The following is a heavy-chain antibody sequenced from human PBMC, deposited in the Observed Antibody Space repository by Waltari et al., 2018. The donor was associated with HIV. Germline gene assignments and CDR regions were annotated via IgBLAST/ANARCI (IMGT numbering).Heavy chain of an antibody. V-gene: IGHV3-7*01. CDR3: ARQRGSGSGDY. CDR1: GFTLSSYW. D-gene: IGHD1-26*01. J-gene: IGHJ4*02. Sequence: EVQLVESGGGFVQPGGSLRLSCAVSGFTLSSYWMTWVRQAPGKGVEWVANIKQDGSEAYYVDSVKGRFTISRDNAKNSLYLQMNSLRAEDTAVYYCARQRGSGSGDYWGRGTLVTVSS. CDR2: IKQDGSEA.